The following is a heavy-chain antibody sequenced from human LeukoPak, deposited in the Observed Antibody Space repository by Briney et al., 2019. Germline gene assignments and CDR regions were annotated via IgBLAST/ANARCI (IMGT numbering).Heavy chain of an antibody. V-gene: IGHV3-23*01. CDR3: ARMPSTEIYYFYYMDV. CDR1: GMPFSSYT. D-gene: IGHD2-2*01. J-gene: IGHJ6*03. CDR2: ISANGVST. Sequence: AGSLRLSCEGPGMPFSSYTINWVRQAPGNGLKWVSGISANGVSTYYGDSAKGRFTTSRDNSKNTVFLQLNSLRVEDTAVYYCARMPSTEIYYFYYMDVWGKGTTVIVSS.